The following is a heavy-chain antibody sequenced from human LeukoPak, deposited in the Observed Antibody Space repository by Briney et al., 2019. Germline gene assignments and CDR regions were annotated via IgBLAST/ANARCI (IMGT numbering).Heavy chain of an antibody. V-gene: IGHV3-21*01. CDR3: ARDELQPFYI. D-gene: IGHD1-26*01. J-gene: IGHJ3*02. Sequence: GGSLRLSCPASGFTYSRYSMIWVRQAPGKGLEWVSSISSSSSYIYYADSVKGRFTISRDNAKNSLYLQMNSLRAEDTAVYYCARDELQPFYIWGQGTMVTVSS. CDR2: ISSSSSYI. CDR1: GFTYSRYS.